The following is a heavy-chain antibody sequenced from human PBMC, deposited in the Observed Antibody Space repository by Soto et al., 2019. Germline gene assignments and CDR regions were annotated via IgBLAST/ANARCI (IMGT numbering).Heavy chain of an antibody. CDR2: IKSKSYAETT. Sequence: EVQLVESGGGLVKPGGSLRLSCAASGFTFSNAWMTWVRQAPGRGLEWVGRIKSKSYAETTEYAAPVKGRFTISRDDSKNTLYLQMNSLQTEDTAVYYCITASGWEWGSGAFDIWGQGTMVTVSS. V-gene: IGHV3-15*01. D-gene: IGHD6-19*01. CDR3: ITASGWEWGSGAFDI. CDR1: GFTFSNAW. J-gene: IGHJ3*02.